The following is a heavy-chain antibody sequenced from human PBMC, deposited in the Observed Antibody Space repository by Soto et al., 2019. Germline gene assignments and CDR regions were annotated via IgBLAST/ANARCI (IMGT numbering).Heavy chain of an antibody. CDR3: ARVHVMAVAGSTFDY. CDR1: GDSISSGSY. CDR2: IYHGGTT. J-gene: IGHJ4*03. V-gene: IGHV4-38-2*02. Sequence: PSETLSLTCTASGDSISSGSYWGWIRQPPGEGPEWIASIYHGGTTFYNPSLKSRISISVDTSKNQFSLRLTSVTAADTATYYCARVHVMAVAGSTFDYWGPGTLVTVSS. D-gene: IGHD6-19*01.